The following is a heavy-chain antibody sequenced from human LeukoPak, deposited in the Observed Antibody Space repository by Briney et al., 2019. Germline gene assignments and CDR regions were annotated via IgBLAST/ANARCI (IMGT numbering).Heavy chain of an antibody. CDR3: ARSVSSGSYYPFDY. V-gene: IGHV4-30-2*01. D-gene: IGHD1-26*01. CDR2: IYHSGST. J-gene: IGHJ4*02. CDR1: GGSISSGGYY. Sequence: SETLSLTCTVSGGSISSGGYYWSWIRQPPGKGLEWIGFIYHSGSTYYNPSLKSRVTISVDRSKNQFSLKLSSVTAADTAVYYCARSVSSGSYYPFDYWGQGTLVTVSS.